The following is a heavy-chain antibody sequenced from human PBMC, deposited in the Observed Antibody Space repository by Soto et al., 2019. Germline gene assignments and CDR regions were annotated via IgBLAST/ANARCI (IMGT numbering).Heavy chain of an antibody. D-gene: IGHD6-13*01. CDR1: GFTFSSYG. Sequence: PGGSLRLSCAAAGFTFSSYGMHWVRQAPGKGLEWVAVIWYDGSNKYYADSVKGRFTISRDNSKNTLYLQMNSLRAEDTAVYYCARERWGSSWYSFYYYYGMDVWGQGTTVTVSS. CDR3: ARERWGSSWYSFYYYYGMDV. J-gene: IGHJ6*02. CDR2: IWYDGSNK. V-gene: IGHV3-33*01.